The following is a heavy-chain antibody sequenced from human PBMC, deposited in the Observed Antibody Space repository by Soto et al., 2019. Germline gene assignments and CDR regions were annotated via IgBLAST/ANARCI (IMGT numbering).Heavy chain of an antibody. CDR1: GGTFSSYA. J-gene: IGHJ5*02. CDR2: IIPIFGTA. Sequence: QVQLVQSGAEVKKPGSSVTVSCKASGGTFSSYAISWVRQAPGQGLEWMGGIIPIFGTANYAQKFQGRVTITADESTSTAYMELSSLRSEDTAVYYCARSLEFIRYTPFDPWGQGTLVTVSS. CDR3: ARSLEFIRYTPFDP. V-gene: IGHV1-69*01. D-gene: IGHD3-9*01.